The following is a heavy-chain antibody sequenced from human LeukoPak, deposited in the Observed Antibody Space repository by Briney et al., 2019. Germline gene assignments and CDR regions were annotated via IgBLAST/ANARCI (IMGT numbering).Heavy chain of an antibody. CDR2: IYMSGST. V-gene: IGHV4-61*02. Sequence: SQTLSLTCTVSGGSVSSASYYWSWVRQPAGKGLEWIGLIYMSGSTNYNPSLKSRAITSVDTSKNHFSLQLSSLTAADTAVYYCAGGYSSGWTAGLDFWGQGTLVTVSS. CDR1: GGSVSSASYY. D-gene: IGHD3-22*01. J-gene: IGHJ4*02. CDR3: AGGYSSGWTAGLDF.